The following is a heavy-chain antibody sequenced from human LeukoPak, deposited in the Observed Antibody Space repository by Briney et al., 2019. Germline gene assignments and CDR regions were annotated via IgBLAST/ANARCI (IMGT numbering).Heavy chain of an antibody. CDR3: ARLLHGSGSSFAFDV. V-gene: IGHV3-13*01. Sequence: PGGSLRLSCAASGFTFSCYDMHWIRQSTGKGLEWVSAIGAAGDTYYLDSVKGRFTISRENAKSSLFLQMNSLRAGDTAVYYCARLLHGSGSSFAFDVWGQGTMVTVSS. D-gene: IGHD3-10*01. CDR2: IGAAGDT. J-gene: IGHJ3*01. CDR1: GFTFSCYD.